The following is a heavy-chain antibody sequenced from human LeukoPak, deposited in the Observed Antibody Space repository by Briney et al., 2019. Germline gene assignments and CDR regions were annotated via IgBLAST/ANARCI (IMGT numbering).Heavy chain of an antibody. Sequence: GGSLRLSCAASGFTFSSYGMHWVRQAPGKGLEWVAFIRYDGSNKYYADSVKGRFTISRDNSKNTLYLQMNSLRAEDTAVYYCAKNPWQRHNYYYYGMDVWGQGTTVTVSS. V-gene: IGHV3-30*02. J-gene: IGHJ6*02. CDR2: IRYDGSNK. CDR3: AKNPWQRHNYYYYGMDV. D-gene: IGHD6-25*01. CDR1: GFTFSSYG.